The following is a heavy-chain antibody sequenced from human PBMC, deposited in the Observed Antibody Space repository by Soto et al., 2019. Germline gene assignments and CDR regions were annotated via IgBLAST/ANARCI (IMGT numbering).Heavy chain of an antibody. V-gene: IGHV3-23*01. D-gene: IGHD3-22*01. CDR2: ITATGDRT. CDR1: GFRFSSYS. CDR3: ATMNGYFEY. Sequence: GGSLRLSCADSGFRFSSYSMSWVRQTPGKGLEWVAAITATGDRTYYADSVTGRFTISRDNSKKTHYLQMTSLRVEDTAMYYCATMNGYFEYWGQGTPVTVPQ. J-gene: IGHJ4*02.